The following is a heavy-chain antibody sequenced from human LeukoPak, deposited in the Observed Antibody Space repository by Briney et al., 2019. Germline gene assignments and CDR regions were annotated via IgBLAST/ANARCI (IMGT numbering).Heavy chain of an antibody. Sequence: QSGGSLRLSCAASGFTFSSYGMHWVRQAPGKGLEWVSYISSSSSTIYYADSVKGRFTISRDNAKNMLYLEMNSLRVEDTAVYFCTRDHGLDVWGQGTTVTVSS. V-gene: IGHV3-48*04. CDR3: TRDHGLDV. CDR2: ISSSSSTI. J-gene: IGHJ6*02. CDR1: GFTFSSYG.